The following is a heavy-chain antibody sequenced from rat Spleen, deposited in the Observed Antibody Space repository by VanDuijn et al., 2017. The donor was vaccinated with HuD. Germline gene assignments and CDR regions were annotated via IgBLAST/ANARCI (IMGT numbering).Heavy chain of an antibody. CDR3: GRHDDY. CDR1: GFTFSDYN. CDR2: ISYDGSST. Sequence: EVQLVESGGGLVQPGRSLKLSCAASGFTFSDYNMAWVRQAPKKGLEWVATISYDGSSTYYRDSVKGRFTISRDNAKSTLYLQMDSLRSEDTATYYCGRHDDYWGQGVMVTVSS. V-gene: IGHV5-7*01. J-gene: IGHJ2*01.